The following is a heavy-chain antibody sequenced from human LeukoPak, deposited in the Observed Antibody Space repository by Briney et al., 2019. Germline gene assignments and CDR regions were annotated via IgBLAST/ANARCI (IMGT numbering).Heavy chain of an antibody. CDR2: INSDGSWT. CDR1: GNYW. J-gene: IGHJ4*02. V-gene: IGHV3-74*01. Sequence: GSLRLSCAASGNYWMHWVRQAPGKGLVWVSHINSDGSWTSYADSVKGRFTISRDFSKNTVFLHMNSLRAEDTAMYYCARGDDSGYYDYFDYWGQGALVTVSS. D-gene: IGHD3-22*01. CDR3: ARGDDSGYYDYFDY.